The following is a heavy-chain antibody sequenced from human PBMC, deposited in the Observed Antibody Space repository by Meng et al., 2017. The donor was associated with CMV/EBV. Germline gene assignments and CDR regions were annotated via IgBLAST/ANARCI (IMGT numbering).Heavy chain of an antibody. CDR1: GYTCTSYG. CDR3: ARAAYCGGDCYPNFDY. J-gene: IGHJ4*02. Sequence: SGYTCTSYGISWVRQAPGQGLEWMGWISAYNGNTNYAQKLQGRVTMTTDTSTSTAYMELRSLRSDDTAVYYCARAAYCGGDCYPNFDYWGQGTLVTVSS. D-gene: IGHD2-21*01. CDR2: ISAYNGNT. V-gene: IGHV1-18*01.